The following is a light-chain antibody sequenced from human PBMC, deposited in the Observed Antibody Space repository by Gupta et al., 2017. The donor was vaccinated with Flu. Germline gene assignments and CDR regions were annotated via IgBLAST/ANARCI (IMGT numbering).Light chain of an antibody. CDR2: SNN. J-gene: IGLJ3*02. CDR3: AAWDDSLKGGV. V-gene: IGLV1-44*01. Sequence: QSVLTQPPSASGTPGQRVTISCSGSSSNIGSNTVNWYQQLPGTAPKLLIFSNNQRPSGVPDRCSGSKSGNSDSLAISGLQSEDEADDYCAAWDDSLKGGVFGGGTKLTVL. CDR1: SSNIGSNT.